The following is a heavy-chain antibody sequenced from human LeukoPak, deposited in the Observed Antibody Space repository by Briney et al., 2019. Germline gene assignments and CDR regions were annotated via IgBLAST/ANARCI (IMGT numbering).Heavy chain of an antibody. CDR2: ISGSGGST. CDR3: AKDRTGTTGYFDY. V-gene: IGHV3-23*01. J-gene: IGHJ4*02. Sequence: GGSLRLSCAASGFTFSSYAMSWVRQAPGKGLEWVSAISGSGGSTYYADSVKGRFTISRDNSENTLYLQMNSLRAEDTAVYYCAKDRTGTTGYFDYWGQGTLVTVSS. D-gene: IGHD1-7*01. CDR1: GFTFSSYA.